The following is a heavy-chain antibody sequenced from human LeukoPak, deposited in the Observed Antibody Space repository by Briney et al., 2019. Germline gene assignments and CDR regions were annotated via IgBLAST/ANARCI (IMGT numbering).Heavy chain of an antibody. CDR2: SYHSGST. D-gene: IGHD5-24*01. CDR3: ARDFRDGYNYGGEYYFDY. J-gene: IGHJ4*02. CDR1: GYSISSGYY. Sequence: SETVSLTCTVSGYSISSGYYWGWIRQPPGKGLEWIGSSYHSGSTYYNPSLKSRVTISVDTSKNQFSLKLSSVTAADTAVYYSARDFRDGYNYGGEYYFDYWGQGTLVTVSS. V-gene: IGHV4-38-2*02.